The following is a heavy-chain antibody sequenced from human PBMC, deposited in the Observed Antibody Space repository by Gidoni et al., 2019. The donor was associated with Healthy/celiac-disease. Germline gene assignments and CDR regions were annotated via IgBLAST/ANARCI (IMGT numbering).Heavy chain of an antibody. D-gene: IGHD3-22*01. CDR3: AGDDTSDSRGYYARRGDY. CDR2: IIPIFGTA. CDR1: GGTFSSYA. V-gene: IGHV1-69*01. Sequence: QVQLVQSGAEVKKPGSSVKVSCRACGGTFSSYAISWVRQAPGQGLEWMGGIIPIFGTANYAQKFQGSVTITADESTRTAYMELSSLSSEDTAVYYCAGDDTSDSRGYYARRGDYWGQGPLVTVSS. J-gene: IGHJ4*02.